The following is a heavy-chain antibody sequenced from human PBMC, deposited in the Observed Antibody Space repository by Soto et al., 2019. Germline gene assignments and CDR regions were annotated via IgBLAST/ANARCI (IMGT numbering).Heavy chain of an antibody. CDR1: GFTFSNYG. Sequence: QVQLVESGGGVVQPGRSLRLSCAASGFTFSNYGMHWVRQAPGKGLEWVAVMSYDGSNTYYADSVKGLVTISRDNSKNTLYLHMISLRAEDTAVYYCAKDLLLYFDWSPFDYWGQGTLVTVSS. V-gene: IGHV3-30*18. J-gene: IGHJ4*02. D-gene: IGHD3-9*01. CDR2: MSYDGSNT. CDR3: AKDLLLYFDWSPFDY.